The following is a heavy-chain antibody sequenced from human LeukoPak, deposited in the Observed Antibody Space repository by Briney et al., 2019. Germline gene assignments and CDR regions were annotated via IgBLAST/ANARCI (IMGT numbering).Heavy chain of an antibody. CDR1: GITLSNYG. CDR2: ISGSGGST. Sequence: GGSLRLSCAVPGITLSNYGMSWVRQAPGKGLEWVAGISGSGGSTNYADSVKGRFTISRDNPTNTLFLQMNSLRAEDTAVYFCAKRGVVIRVILVGFHREAYYFDSWGQGALVTVSS. J-gene: IGHJ4*02. D-gene: IGHD2-21*01. CDR3: AKRGVVIRVILVGFHREAYYFDS. V-gene: IGHV3-23*01.